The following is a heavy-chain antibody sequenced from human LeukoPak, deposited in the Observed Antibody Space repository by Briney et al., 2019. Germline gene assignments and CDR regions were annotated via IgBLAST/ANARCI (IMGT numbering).Heavy chain of an antibody. Sequence: GGSLRLSCAASGFTFSSYAMSWVRQAPGKGLEWVSGISGSAADTFYAGSVKGRFTISRDNAKNSLYLQMNSLRDEDTAVYYCARGGGYYDILTGYPAYYFDYWGQGTLVTVSS. V-gene: IGHV3-23*01. J-gene: IGHJ4*02. CDR3: ARGGGYYDILTGYPAYYFDY. CDR1: GFTFSSYA. D-gene: IGHD3-9*01. CDR2: ISGSAADT.